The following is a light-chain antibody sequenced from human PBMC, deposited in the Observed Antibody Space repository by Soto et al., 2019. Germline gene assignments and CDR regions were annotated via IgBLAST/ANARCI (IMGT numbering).Light chain of an antibody. CDR3: SSFTTSSTLVV. CDR1: SSDIGGYNF. J-gene: IGLJ2*01. Sequence: QSVLTQPASVSGSPGQSITISCTGTSSDIGGYNFVSRYQHHPGKAPKLMIYEVNNRPSGVSSRFSGYKSGNTASLTISGLQTEDEADYYCSSFTTSSTLVVFGGGTKLTVL. CDR2: EVN. V-gene: IGLV2-14*01.